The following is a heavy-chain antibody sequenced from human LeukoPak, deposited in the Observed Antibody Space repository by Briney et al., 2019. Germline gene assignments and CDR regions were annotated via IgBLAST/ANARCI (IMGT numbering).Heavy chain of an antibody. CDR2: IYYSGST. Sequence: SETLSLTCTVSGGSISSYYWSWIRQPPGKGLEWIGYIYYSGSTNYNPSLKSRVTISVDTSKNQFSLKLSSVTAADTAVYYCARDIVEVTYCGGDCYSWAFDTWGQGTMVTVSS. CDR1: GGSISSYY. CDR3: ARDIVEVTYCGGDCYSWAFDT. J-gene: IGHJ3*02. V-gene: IGHV4-59*01. D-gene: IGHD2-21*02.